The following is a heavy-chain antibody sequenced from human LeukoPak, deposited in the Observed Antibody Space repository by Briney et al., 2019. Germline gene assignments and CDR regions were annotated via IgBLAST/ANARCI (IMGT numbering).Heavy chain of an antibody. D-gene: IGHD3-10*02. CDR2: ISSSGSTI. V-gene: IGHV3-48*03. Sequence: GGSLRLSCAASGFTFSSYEMNWVRQAPGKGLEWVSYISSSGSTIYYADSVKGRFTISRDNAKNSLYLQMNSLRAEATAVYYCAELGITMIGGVWGKGTTVTISS. CDR1: GFTFSSYE. CDR3: AELGITMIGGV. J-gene: IGHJ6*04.